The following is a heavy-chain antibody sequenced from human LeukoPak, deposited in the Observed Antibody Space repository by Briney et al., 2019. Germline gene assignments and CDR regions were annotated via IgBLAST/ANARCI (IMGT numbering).Heavy chain of an antibody. Sequence: SETLSLTCTVSGASFSSGDQYWNWIRQSPGKGLEWIGSIHPSGMLNNNPSLESRVTISIDTSKNQFSLNLNSVTAADTAVYFCWRGLDSRKLGYWGQGTLVTVSS. D-gene: IGHD3-22*01. CDR3: WRGLDSRKLGY. CDR2: IHPSGML. J-gene: IGHJ4*02. V-gene: IGHV4-31*03. CDR1: GASFSSGDQY.